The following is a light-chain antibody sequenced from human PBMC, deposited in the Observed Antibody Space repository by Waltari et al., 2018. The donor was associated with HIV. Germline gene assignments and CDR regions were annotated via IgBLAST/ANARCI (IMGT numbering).Light chain of an antibody. V-gene: IGLV10-54*04. CDR2: RIN. CDR3: LAWDSNLGGWV. Sequence: LTQPPSMSTVSGQTATVTCIGDNNNVDHQGAAWVQHRQGHPPNLLSSRINNRPPGVPVLFSASREGHTTSRTIAGLQSEDEADSFGLAWDSNLGGWVCCGGTHLTV. J-gene: IGLJ3*02. CDR1: NNNVDHQG.